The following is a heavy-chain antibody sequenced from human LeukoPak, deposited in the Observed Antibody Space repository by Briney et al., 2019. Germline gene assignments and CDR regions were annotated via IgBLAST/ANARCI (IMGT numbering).Heavy chain of an antibody. V-gene: IGHV3-74*01. CDR3: ARVRSSSWFDY. Sequence: GGSLRLSCAASGFTFSSYGMNWVRQAPGKGLVWVSRISSDGTSTNYADSVKGRFIISRDNAKNTLYLQMNSLRAEDTAVYFCARVRSSSWFDYWGQGTLVAVSS. CDR2: ISSDGTST. J-gene: IGHJ4*02. CDR1: GFTFSSYG. D-gene: IGHD6-13*01.